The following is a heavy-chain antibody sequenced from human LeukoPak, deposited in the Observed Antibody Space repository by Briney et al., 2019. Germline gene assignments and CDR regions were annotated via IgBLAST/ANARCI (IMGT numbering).Heavy chain of an antibody. V-gene: IGHV1-18*01. D-gene: IGHD2-15*01. J-gene: IGHJ4*02. Sequence: ASVKVSCKASGYTFTSYGISWVRQAPGQGLEWMGWISAYNGNTNYAQKLQGRVTMTRNTSISTAYMELSSLRSEDTAVYYCARGRVVVAATPEDYWGQGTLVTVSS. CDR3: ARGRVVVAATPEDY. CDR1: GYTFTSYG. CDR2: ISAYNGNT.